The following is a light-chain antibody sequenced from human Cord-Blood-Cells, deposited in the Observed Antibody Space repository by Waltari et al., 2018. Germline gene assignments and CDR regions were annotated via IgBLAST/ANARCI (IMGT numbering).Light chain of an antibody. CDR2: DVS. V-gene: IGLV2-14*01. J-gene: IGLJ2*01. CDR1: SSDVGGYNY. Sequence: QSALPQPASVSGSPGQSITISCTGTSSDVGGYNYVSWYQQHPGKAPKLMIYDVSKRPSGVSNRFSGSKSGNTASLTSSGLQAEDEADYYCSSYTSSSTVVFGGGTKLTVL. CDR3: SSYTSSSTVV.